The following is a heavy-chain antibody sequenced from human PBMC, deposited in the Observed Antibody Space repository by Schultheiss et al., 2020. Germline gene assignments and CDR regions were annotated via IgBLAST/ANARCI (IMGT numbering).Heavy chain of an antibody. J-gene: IGHJ6*02. D-gene: IGHD2-2*01. Sequence: GGSLRLSCAASEFTFSSYGMHWVRQAPGKGLEWVSSISSSSSYIYYADSVKGRFTISRDNAKNSLYLQMNSLRAEDTAVYYCAREGIVVVPAAGYYYYGMDVWGQGTTVTVSS. V-gene: IGHV3-21*01. CDR3: AREGIVVVPAAGYYYYGMDV. CDR1: EFTFSSYG. CDR2: ISSSSSYI.